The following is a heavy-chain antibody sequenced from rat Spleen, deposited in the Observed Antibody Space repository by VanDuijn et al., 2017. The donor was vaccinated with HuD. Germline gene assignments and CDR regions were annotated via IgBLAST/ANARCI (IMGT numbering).Heavy chain of an antibody. J-gene: IGHJ2*01. CDR2: ISYDGSST. V-gene: IGHV5-20*01. CDR1: GFTFSNYD. CDR3: TTEYYSGDMTGTYYGPQPIY. Sequence: EVQLVESGGGLVQPGRSMKLSCAASGFTFSNYDMAWVRQAPTKGLEWVASISYDGSSTYYRDSVKGRFTISRDNAKSTLYLQMDSLRSEDTATYYCTTEYYSGDMTGTYYGPQPIYWGQGVMVTVSS. D-gene: IGHD1-1*01.